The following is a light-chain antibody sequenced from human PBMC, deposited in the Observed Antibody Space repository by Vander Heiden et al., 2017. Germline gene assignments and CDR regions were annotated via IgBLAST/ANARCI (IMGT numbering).Light chain of an antibody. J-gene: IGKJ5*01. V-gene: IGKV1-12*01. CDR3: QQAHRVPGT. CDR1: QDINNW. Sequence: DIQMTQSPSSVSANVGARVTITCRASQDINNWLAWYQQKPGKAPHLLIHGASSLQSGVPSRFSGSGSGTDCTITSTSLQPEDVATYYGQQAHRVPGTFGQGTRLESK. CDR2: GAS.